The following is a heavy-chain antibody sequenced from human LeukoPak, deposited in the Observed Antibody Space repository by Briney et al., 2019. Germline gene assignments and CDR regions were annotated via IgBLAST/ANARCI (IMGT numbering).Heavy chain of an antibody. J-gene: IGHJ6*02. Sequence: GASVKVSCKASGYTFTSYYMHWVRQAPGQGLEWMGIINPSVGSTSYAQKFQGRVTMTADTSTSTVYMELSRLRSDDTAVYYCARDPASIAALYYYYYGMDVWGQRTTVTVSS. CDR3: ARDPASIAALYYYYYGMDV. V-gene: IGHV1-46*01. CDR2: INPSVGST. CDR1: GYTFTSYY. D-gene: IGHD6-6*01.